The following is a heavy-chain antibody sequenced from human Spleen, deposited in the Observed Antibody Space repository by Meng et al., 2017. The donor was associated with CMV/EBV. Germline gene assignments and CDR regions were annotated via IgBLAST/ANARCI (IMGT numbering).Heavy chain of an antibody. D-gene: IGHD3-3*01. CDR3: AREYYDFWSGNAYYYYGMDV. CDR2: ISWDGSRT. V-gene: IGHV3-43*01. Sequence: GESLKISCAASGFTFDDYIMHWVRQPPGKGLEWVSLISWDGSRTSYADSVKGRFTISRDNAKNTLYLQMNSLRAEDTAVYYCAREYYDFWSGNAYYYYGMDVWGQGTTVTVS. CDR1: GFTFDDYI. J-gene: IGHJ6*02.